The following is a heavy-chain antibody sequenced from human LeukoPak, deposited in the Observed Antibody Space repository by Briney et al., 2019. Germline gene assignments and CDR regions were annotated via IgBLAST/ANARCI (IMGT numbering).Heavy chain of an antibody. J-gene: IGHJ4*02. CDR3: ATAGSSGYYAHFDY. CDR2: ISGSGAST. CDR1: GFTFSSYA. V-gene: IGHV3-23*01. D-gene: IGHD3-22*01. Sequence: PGGSLRLSCAASGFTFSSYAMSWVRQAPGKGLEWVSAISGSGASTYYADSVKGRFTISRDNSKNTLYLQMNSLRAEDTAVYYCATAGSSGYYAHFDYWGQGTLVTVSS.